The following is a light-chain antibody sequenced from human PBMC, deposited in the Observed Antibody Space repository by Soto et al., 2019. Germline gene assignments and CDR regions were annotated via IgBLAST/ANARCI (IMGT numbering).Light chain of an antibody. CDR2: AAS. CDR1: QGISSY. J-gene: IGKJ5*01. V-gene: IGKV1-9*01. CDR3: QQLNSYLLT. Sequence: IQMTQSQSSLYASVGDRVTITCRASQGISSYLAWYQQKPGKAPKLLIYAASTLQSGVPSRFSGSVSGTECTITISSLKTEDGSTYYCQQLNSYLLTFGQGTRLEIK.